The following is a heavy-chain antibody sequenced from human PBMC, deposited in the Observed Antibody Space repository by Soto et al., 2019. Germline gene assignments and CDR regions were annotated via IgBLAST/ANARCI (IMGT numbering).Heavy chain of an antibody. CDR2: INHSGST. V-gene: IGHV4-34*01. CDR1: GGSFTGYY. Sequence: QVQLQQWGAGLLKPSETLSLTCAVYGGSFTGYYWSWIRQSPGKGLEWIGEINHSGSTNYHPSLKSRFTISLDTSKNQFSLKLTSMTAADTAVYYCARGYPVMRYLCSNWFDPWGQGTLVAVSS. J-gene: IGHJ5*02. CDR3: ARGYPVMRYLCSNWFDP. D-gene: IGHD3-9*01.